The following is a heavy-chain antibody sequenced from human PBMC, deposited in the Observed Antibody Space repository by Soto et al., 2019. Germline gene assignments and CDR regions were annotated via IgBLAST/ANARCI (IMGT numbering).Heavy chain of an antibody. J-gene: IGHJ4*02. CDR1: GFTFSSYG. D-gene: IGHD1-26*01. V-gene: IGHV3-30*18. CDR3: AKDSGSYYPAFDY. Sequence: GGSLRLSCAASGFTFSSYGMHWVRQAPGKGLEWVAVISYDGSNKYYADSVKGRFTISRDNSKNTLYLQMNSLRAEDTAVYYCAKDSGSYYPAFDYWGQGTLVTVSS. CDR2: ISYDGSNK.